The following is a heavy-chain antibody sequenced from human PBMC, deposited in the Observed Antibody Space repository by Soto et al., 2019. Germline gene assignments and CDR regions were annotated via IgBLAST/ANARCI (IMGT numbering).Heavy chain of an antibody. D-gene: IGHD1-26*01. J-gene: IGHJ4*02. CDR2: IKTNAEAETT. CDR3: TTGSDEGY. CDR1: GFTFTNAW. Sequence: EVQLVESGGGLVKPGGSLRLSCAASGFTFTNAWMNWVRQAPGKGLEWGGRIKTNAEAETTDYSTPVKGRFTISRDDSKNTLYLQLNSLRIEDTAVYYCTTGSDEGYWGQGALVTVSS. V-gene: IGHV3-15*07.